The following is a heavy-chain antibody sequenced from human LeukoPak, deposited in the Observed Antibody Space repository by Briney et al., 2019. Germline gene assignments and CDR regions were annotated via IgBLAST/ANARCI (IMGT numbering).Heavy chain of an antibody. V-gene: IGHV4-31*03. CDR2: IYYSGTV. D-gene: IGHD4-23*01. Sequence: PSETLSLTCTVSGGSISSGGYYWSWIRQHPGKDLEWIGYIYYSGTVYYNPSLRSRVGISVDTSKNDFSLRLSSVTAADTAVYYCARAPVVSPRGGGNNYFDYWGQGTLVTVSS. CDR3: ARAPVVSPRGGGNNYFDY. CDR1: GGSISSGGYY. J-gene: IGHJ4*02.